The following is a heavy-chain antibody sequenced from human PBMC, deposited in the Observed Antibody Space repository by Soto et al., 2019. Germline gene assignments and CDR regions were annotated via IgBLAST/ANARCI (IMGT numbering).Heavy chain of an antibody. Sequence: SETLSLTCTVSGGSISSGDYYWSWIRQPPGKGLEWIGYIYYSGSTYYNPSLKSRVTISVDTSKNQFSLKLSSVTAADTAVYYCAREVVETSSLWLDPWGQGTLVTVSS. CDR3: AREVVETSSLWLDP. CDR1: GGSISSGDYY. D-gene: IGHD6-6*01. J-gene: IGHJ5*02. CDR2: IYYSGST. V-gene: IGHV4-30-4*01.